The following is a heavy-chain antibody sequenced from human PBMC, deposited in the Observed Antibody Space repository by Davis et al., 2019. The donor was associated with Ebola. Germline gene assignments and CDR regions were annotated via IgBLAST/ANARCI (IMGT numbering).Heavy chain of an antibody. J-gene: IGHJ3*02. CDR3: ARITVGPEMKYYDFWSGQLHDAFDI. D-gene: IGHD3-3*01. V-gene: IGHV3-21*01. CDR2: VSTNSLYI. Sequence: GESLKISCAASGFSFTSYSMIWVRQAPGKGLEWVASVSTNSLYIYYADSVKGLFTISRDNAKRSLYLQMNSLRADDTAVYYCARITVGPEMKYYDFWSGQLHDAFDIWGQGTMVTVSS. CDR1: GFSFTSYS.